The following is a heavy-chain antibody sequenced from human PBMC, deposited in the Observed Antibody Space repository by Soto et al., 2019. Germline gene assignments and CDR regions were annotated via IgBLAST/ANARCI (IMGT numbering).Heavy chain of an antibody. D-gene: IGHD3-10*01. V-gene: IGHV3-49*03. Sequence: GGSLRLSCITSGFPFANFLMSWFRQAPGKGLEWVGCIRSQPYGGTTQYAPSVSGRFIISRDDSKGILYLQMNSLTTEDSGVYYCIGSFPFWGQGTLVTLSS. CDR2: IRSQPYGGTT. CDR3: IGSFPF. CDR1: GFPFANFL. J-gene: IGHJ4*02.